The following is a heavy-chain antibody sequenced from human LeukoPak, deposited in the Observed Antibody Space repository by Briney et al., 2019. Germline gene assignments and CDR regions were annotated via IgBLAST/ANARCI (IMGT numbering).Heavy chain of an antibody. V-gene: IGHV4-4*07. CDR2: IYSSGST. CDR1: GGSISSYY. J-gene: IGHJ4*02. Sequence: PSETLSLTCTVSGGSISSYYWSWIRQPAGKGLEWIGRIYSSGSTNYNPSFKSRVTMSVDTSKNQFSLKLSSVTAADTAVYYCATVDTAMVLGIWGQGTLVTVSS. D-gene: IGHD5-18*01. CDR3: ATVDTAMVLGI.